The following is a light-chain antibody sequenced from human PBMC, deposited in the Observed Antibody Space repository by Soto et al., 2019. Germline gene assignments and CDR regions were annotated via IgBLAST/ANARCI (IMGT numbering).Light chain of an antibody. J-gene: IGKJ2*01. Sequence: EIVLTQSPGTLSLSPGERATLSCRASQSVSSSYVAWYQQKPGQAPRLLIYGASSRATGIPDRFSGSGSGTDFTITISRLEPEDFAVYYCQQYGSSPMYTFGQGTKLEIK. CDR1: QSVSSSY. CDR3: QQYGSSPMYT. CDR2: GAS. V-gene: IGKV3-20*01.